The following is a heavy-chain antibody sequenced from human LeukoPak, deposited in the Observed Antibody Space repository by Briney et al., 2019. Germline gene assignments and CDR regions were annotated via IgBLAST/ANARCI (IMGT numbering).Heavy chain of an antibody. Sequence: SETLSLTCTVSGGSISSYYWSWIRQPPGKGLEWIGYIYYSGSTNYNPSLKSRVTISVDTSKNQFSLKLSSVAAADTAVYYCARADDAFDIWGQGTMVTVSS. J-gene: IGHJ3*02. CDR2: IYYSGST. CDR3: ARADDAFDI. V-gene: IGHV4-59*01. CDR1: GGSISSYY.